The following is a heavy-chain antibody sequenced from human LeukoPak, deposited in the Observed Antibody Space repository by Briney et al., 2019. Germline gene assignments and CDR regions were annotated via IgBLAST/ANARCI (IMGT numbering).Heavy chain of an antibody. CDR3: ARTVTSITIFGVVNSYMDV. V-gene: IGHV4-59*01. CDR1: GGSISSYY. Sequence: PSETLSLTCTVSGGSISSYYWSWIRQPPGKGLEWIGYIYYSGSTNYNPSLKSRVTISVDTSKNQFSLKLSSVTAADTAVYYCARTVTSITIFGVVNSYMDVWGKGTTVTVSS. CDR2: IYYSGST. D-gene: IGHD3-3*01. J-gene: IGHJ6*03.